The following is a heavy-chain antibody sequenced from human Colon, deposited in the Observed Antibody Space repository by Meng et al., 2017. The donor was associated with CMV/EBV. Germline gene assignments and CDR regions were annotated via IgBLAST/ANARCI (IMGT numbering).Heavy chain of an antibody. V-gene: IGHV4-59*01. J-gene: IGHJ5*02. CDR3: ARGPIAARADL. Sequence: FAVLGGPITDYYWHWMRQSPGKGLEWFGYIHYTGLTNYSPSLKSRVTMAVDTSKNQLSLKLTSVTAADTAVFYCARGPIAARADLWGQGALVTV. CDR2: IHYTGLT. CDR1: GGPITDYY. D-gene: IGHD6-25*01.